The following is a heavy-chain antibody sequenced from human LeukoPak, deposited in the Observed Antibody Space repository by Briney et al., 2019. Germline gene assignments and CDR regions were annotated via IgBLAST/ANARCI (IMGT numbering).Heavy chain of an antibody. CDR1: GYSVSSASY. Sequence: PSETLSLTCSVSGYSVSSASYWGWIRQPPGKGLEWIGSFYHDETTYYNPSLKSRVTLSVDTSKRQFYLDMYSVTAADTAVYYCASAAPEDYFDYWGRGALVTVSS. CDR3: ASAAPEDYFDY. J-gene: IGHJ4*02. V-gene: IGHV4-38-2*02. D-gene: IGHD2-15*01. CDR2: FYHDETT.